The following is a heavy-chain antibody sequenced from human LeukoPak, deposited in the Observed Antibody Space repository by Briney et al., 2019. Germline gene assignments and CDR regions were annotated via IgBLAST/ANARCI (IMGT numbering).Heavy chain of an antibody. CDR2: ISSSSSYI. Sequence: GGSLRLSCAASGFTFSSYSMNWVRQAPGKGLEWVSYISSSSSYIYYADSVKGRFTISRDNAKNSLYLQMNSLRAEDTAVYYCARDASGSYLDYWGQGTLVTVSS. CDR1: GFTFSSYS. CDR3: ARDASGSYLDY. V-gene: IGHV3-21*05. D-gene: IGHD1-26*01. J-gene: IGHJ4*02.